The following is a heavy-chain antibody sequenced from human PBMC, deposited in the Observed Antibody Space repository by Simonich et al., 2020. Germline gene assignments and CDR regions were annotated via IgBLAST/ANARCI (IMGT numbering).Heavy chain of an antibody. CDR1: GYTFTGYY. J-gene: IGHJ3*02. CDR3: ARGPRWTGDDAFDI. CDR2: VNPTSGGT. D-gene: IGHD7-27*01. V-gene: IGHV1-2*02. Sequence: QVQLVQSGAEVKKPGASVKVSCKASGYTFTGYYMHRVRQDTGQGLEWMGWVNPTSGGTNYAQKFQGRVTMTRDTSISTAYMELSRLRSDDTAVYYCARGPRWTGDDAFDIWGQGTMVTVSS.